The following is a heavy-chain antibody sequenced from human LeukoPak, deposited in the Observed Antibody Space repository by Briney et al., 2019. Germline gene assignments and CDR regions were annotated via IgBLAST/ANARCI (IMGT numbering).Heavy chain of an antibody. D-gene: IGHD1-26*01. CDR2: ICAGGDCT. J-gene: IGHJ4*02. CDR1: GFIFNKYA. CDR3: GRIASGSYSDS. V-gene: IGHV3-23*01. Sequence: PGGSLRLSCAASGFIFNKYAMNWVRQAPGKGLEWVSAICAGGDCTYYADSVKGRFTMSRDNSMNTLYLQMNSLRVEDTAIYYCGRIASGSYSDSWGQGTLITVSS.